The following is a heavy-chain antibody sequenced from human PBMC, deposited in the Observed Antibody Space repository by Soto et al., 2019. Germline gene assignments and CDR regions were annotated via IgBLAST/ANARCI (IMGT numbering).Heavy chain of an antibody. V-gene: IGHV3-53*01. CDR2: IYSGGST. CDR1: GFTVSSNY. D-gene: IGHD6-13*01. J-gene: IGHJ4*02. CDR3: GGVGVAEAVDY. Sequence: GGSLRLSCAASGFTVSSNYMSWVRQAPGKGLWWVSVIYSGGSTYYASSWKGRFTFSRDNSKNPLYLEMNSLRAEDTAVYCCGGVGVAEAVDYWGQGTLVTVSS.